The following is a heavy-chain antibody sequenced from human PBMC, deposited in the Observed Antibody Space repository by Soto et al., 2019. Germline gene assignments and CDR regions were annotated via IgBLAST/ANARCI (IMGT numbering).Heavy chain of an antibody. Sequence: PGGSLRLSCAASGFTFSSYGMHWVRQAPGKGLEWVAVIWYDGSNKYYADSVKGRFTISRDNSKNTLYLQMNSLRAEDTAVYYCARDLYCSGGSCYAPPYLYWGQGTLVTVS. CDR2: IWYDGSNK. J-gene: IGHJ4*02. D-gene: IGHD2-15*01. CDR3: ARDLYCSGGSCYAPPYLY. CDR1: GFTFSSYG. V-gene: IGHV3-33*01.